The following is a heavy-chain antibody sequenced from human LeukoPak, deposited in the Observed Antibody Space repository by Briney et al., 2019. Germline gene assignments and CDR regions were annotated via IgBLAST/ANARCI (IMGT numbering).Heavy chain of an antibody. Sequence: SETLSLTCTVSGYSISSGYYWGWIRQPPGKGLEWIGSIYHSGSTYYNPSLKSRVTISVDTSKNQFSLKLSSVTAADTAVYYCARRHFYCSGGSCYYYYYYMDVWGKGTTVTVSS. V-gene: IGHV4-38-2*02. J-gene: IGHJ6*03. D-gene: IGHD2-15*01. CDR1: GYSISSGYY. CDR2: IYHSGST. CDR3: ARRHFYCSGGSCYYYYYYMDV.